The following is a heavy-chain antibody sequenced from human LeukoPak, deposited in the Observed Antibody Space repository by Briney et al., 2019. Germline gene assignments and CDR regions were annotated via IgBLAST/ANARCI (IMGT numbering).Heavy chain of an antibody. CDR2: IYYSGST. CDR3: ARHQGISGVAPDFDL. D-gene: IGHD2-15*01. J-gene: IGHJ2*01. CDR1: GGSISSSSYY. V-gene: IGHV4-39*01. Sequence: PSGTPSPTCTVSGGSISSSSYYLGWVRPPPRKGLGWVVSIYYSGSTNYNPSLKSRVTISVDTSKNQFSLKLSSVTAADTAVYYCARHQGISGVAPDFDLWGRGTLVTVSS.